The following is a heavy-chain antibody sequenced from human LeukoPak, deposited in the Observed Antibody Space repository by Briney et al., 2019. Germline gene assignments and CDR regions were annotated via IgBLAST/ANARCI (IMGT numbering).Heavy chain of an antibody. V-gene: IGHV3-30-3*01. D-gene: IGHD2-2*01. J-gene: IGHJ4*02. CDR2: ISYDGSNK. Sequence: PGGSLRLSCAASGFTFSSYAMHWVRQAPGKGLEWVAVISYDGSNKYYADSVKGRFTISRDNSKNTLYLQMNSLRAEDTAVYYCARDLRYCGSTSCYHRPGYWGQGILVTVSS. CDR3: ARDLRYCGSTSCYHRPGY. CDR1: GFTFSSYA.